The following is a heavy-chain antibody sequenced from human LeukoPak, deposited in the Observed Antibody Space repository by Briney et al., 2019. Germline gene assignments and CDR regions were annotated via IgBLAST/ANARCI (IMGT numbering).Heavy chain of an antibody. V-gene: IGHV3-21*01. Sequence: GGSLRLSCAASGFTFSSYSMNWVRQAPGKGLEWVSSISSSSSYIYYADSVKGRFTISRDDAKNSLYLQMNSLRAEDTAVYYCARAWVGAFDYWGQGTLVTVSS. J-gene: IGHJ4*02. D-gene: IGHD1-26*01. CDR3: ARAWVGAFDY. CDR1: GFTFSSYS. CDR2: ISSSSSYI.